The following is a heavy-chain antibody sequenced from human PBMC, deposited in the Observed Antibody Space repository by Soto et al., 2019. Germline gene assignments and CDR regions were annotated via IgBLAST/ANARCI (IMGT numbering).Heavy chain of an antibody. CDR2: IGASGGST. CDR1: GFTFSTYA. D-gene: IGHD1-26*01. Sequence: EVQLLESGGTLVQPGGSLRLSCAASGFTFSTYAMNWVRQAPGKGLEWVSGIGASGGSTYYSDSLKGRFTISRDNSRNTVFLQMKSLRAEDTAVYYCAKSLWVGATTEGIDYWGQGPLVTVSS. J-gene: IGHJ4*02. CDR3: AKSLWVGATTEGIDY. V-gene: IGHV3-23*01.